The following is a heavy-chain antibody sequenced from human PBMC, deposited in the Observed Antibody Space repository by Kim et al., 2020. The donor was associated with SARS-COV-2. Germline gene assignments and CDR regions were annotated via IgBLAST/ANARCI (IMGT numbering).Heavy chain of an antibody. Sequence: SETLSLTCAVYGGSFSGYYWSWIRQPPGKGLEWIGEINHSGSTNYNPSLKSRVTISVDTSKNQFSLKLSSVTAADTAVYYCAREGSYYDILTGYNWFDPWGQGTLVTVSS. V-gene: IGHV4-34*01. CDR1: GGSFSGYY. CDR2: INHSGST. J-gene: IGHJ5*02. CDR3: AREGSYYDILTGYNWFDP. D-gene: IGHD3-9*01.